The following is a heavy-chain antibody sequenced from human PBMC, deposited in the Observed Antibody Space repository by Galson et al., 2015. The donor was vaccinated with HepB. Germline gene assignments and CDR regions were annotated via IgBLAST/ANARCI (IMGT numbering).Heavy chain of an antibody. CDR1: GFSFSSYG. Sequence: SLRLSCAASGFSFSSYGMHWVRRAPGKGLEWVAVIWWDGSHENYAGSVKGRFTISRDNSKSTLYLQMNSLRGEDTAVYYCARAGTTYDDAFDICGQGTMVTVSS. D-gene: IGHD5-12*01. V-gene: IGHV3-33*03. CDR2: IWWDGSHE. J-gene: IGHJ3*02. CDR3: ARAGTTYDDAFDI.